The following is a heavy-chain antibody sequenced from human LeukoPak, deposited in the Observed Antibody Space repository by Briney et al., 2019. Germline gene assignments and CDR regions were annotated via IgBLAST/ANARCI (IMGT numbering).Heavy chain of an antibody. CDR3: ARLSSIAAGFDY. V-gene: IGHV4-39*01. J-gene: IGHJ4*02. CDR2: IYYSGST. Sequence: SETLSLTCTVSGGSISRSSYYWGWIRQPPGKGLEWIGSIYYSGSTYYNPSLKSRVTISVDTSKNQFSLKLSSVTAADTAVYYCARLSSIAAGFDYWGQGTLVTVSS. CDR1: GGSISRSSYY. D-gene: IGHD6-6*01.